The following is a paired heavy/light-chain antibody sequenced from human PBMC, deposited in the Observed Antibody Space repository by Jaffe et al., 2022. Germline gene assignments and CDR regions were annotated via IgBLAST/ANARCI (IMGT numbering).Heavy chain of an antibody. CDR1: GFSLGTNEMG. CDR2: LYWNDVK. J-gene: IGHJ4*02. V-gene: IGHV2-5*01. Sequence: QISLKESGPTLVKPTQTLTLTCTFSGFSLGTNEMGVGWIRQPPGKALEWLALLYWNDVKRYSPSLESRLTITKDTSKNQVVLTMTNMDPVDTATYYCIHRQGDGDYGLWGQGTLVTVSS. D-gene: IGHD4-17*01. CDR3: IHRQGDGDYGL.
Light chain of an antibody. CDR2: KVS. J-gene: IGKJ4*01. V-gene: IGKV2-30*02. Sequence: DVVMTQSPLSLPVTLGQPASISCRSSQTLVHSDGNTFLNWFQQRPGQSPRRLIYKVSNRDSGVPDRFSGSGSGTDFTLKISRVEAEDVGVYYCMQSTHWPLTFGGGTKVEIK. CDR1: QTLVHSDGNTF. CDR3: MQSTHWPLT.